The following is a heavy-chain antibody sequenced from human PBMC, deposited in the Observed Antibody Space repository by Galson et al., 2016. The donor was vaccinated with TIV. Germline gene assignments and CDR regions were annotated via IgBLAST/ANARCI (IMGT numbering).Heavy chain of an antibody. J-gene: IGHJ6*02. Sequence: VKPTPTLTLTCTFSGFSLTTSGVGVGWIRQPPGKALEWLAHIYWDDDERYNPSLKSRLTITKATSKKQVVLTRTNMDPVDTATFYCAYLPNMFYYGMDVWGQGTTVTVSS. D-gene: IGHD3-10*02. CDR3: AYLPNMFYYGMDV. CDR2: IYWDDDE. CDR1: GFSLTTSGVG. V-gene: IGHV2-5*02.